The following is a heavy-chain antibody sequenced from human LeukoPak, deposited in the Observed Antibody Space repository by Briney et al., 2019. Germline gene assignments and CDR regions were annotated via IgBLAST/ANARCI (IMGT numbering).Heavy chain of an antibody. Sequence: ASVKVSCKASGGTFSSYAISWVRQAPGQGLAWMGRIIPILGIANYAQKFQGRVTITADKSTSTAYMELSSLRSEDTAVYYCARDLASFGSWEDYYGMDVWGQGTTVTVSS. D-gene: IGHD6-13*01. CDR2: IIPILGIA. V-gene: IGHV1-69*04. J-gene: IGHJ6*02. CDR3: ARDLASFGSWEDYYGMDV. CDR1: GGTFSSYA.